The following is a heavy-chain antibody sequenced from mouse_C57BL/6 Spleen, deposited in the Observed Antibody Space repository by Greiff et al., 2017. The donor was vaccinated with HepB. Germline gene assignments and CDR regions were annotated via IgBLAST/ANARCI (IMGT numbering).Heavy chain of an antibody. V-gene: IGHV3-6*01. D-gene: IGHD2-4*01. Sequence: EVQLQESGPGLVKPSQSLSLTCSVTGYSITSGYYWNWIRQFPGNKLEWMGYISYDGSNNYNPSLKNRISITRDTSKNQFFLKLNSVTTEDTATYYCARGQRSLDYDGYFDVWGTGTTVTVSS. CDR1: GYSITSGYY. J-gene: IGHJ1*03. CDR3: ARGQRSLDYDGYFDV. CDR2: ISYDGSN.